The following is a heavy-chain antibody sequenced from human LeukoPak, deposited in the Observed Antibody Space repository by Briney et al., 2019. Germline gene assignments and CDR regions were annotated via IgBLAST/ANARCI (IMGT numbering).Heavy chain of an antibody. J-gene: IGHJ4*02. CDR2: INPSSGGT. CDR3: ARAMYVLRFLEGTEYFDY. Sequence: ASVKVSCKASGGTFSSYAIGWVRQAPGQGLEWMGWINPSSGGTNYAQKFQGRVTMTRDTSTSTVYMELSSLRSEDTAVYYCARAMYVLRFLEGTEYFDYWGQGTLVTVSS. D-gene: IGHD3-3*01. V-gene: IGHV1-2*02. CDR1: GGTFSSYA.